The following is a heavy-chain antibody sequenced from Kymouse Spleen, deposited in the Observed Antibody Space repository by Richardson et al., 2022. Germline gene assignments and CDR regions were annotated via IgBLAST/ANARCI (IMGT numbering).Heavy chain of an antibody. D-gene: IGHD3-10*01. Sequence: QVQLQQWGAGLLKPSETLSLTCAVYGGSFSGYYWSWIRQPPGKGLEWIGEINHSGSTNYNPSLKSRVTISVDTSKNQFSLKLSSVTAADTAVYYCAREAGSYYNFDYWGQGTLVTVSS. CDR1: GGSFSGYY. V-gene: IGHV4-34*01. J-gene: IGHJ4*02. CDR3: AREAGSYYNFDY. CDR2: INHSGST.